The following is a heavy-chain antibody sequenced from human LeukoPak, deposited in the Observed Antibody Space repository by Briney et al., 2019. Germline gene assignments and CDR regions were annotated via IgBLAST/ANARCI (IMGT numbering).Heavy chain of an antibody. V-gene: IGHV3-74*01. Sequence: GGSLRLSCAASGFTFSSYWMHWVRQAPGKGLVWVSRINTDGSSTSYADSVKGRFTISRDNSKNTLYLQMNSLRAEDTAVYYCARAPVDRRETPDDYWGQGTLVTVSS. D-gene: IGHD4-23*01. CDR3: ARAPVDRRETPDDY. J-gene: IGHJ4*02. CDR1: GFTFSSYW. CDR2: INTDGSST.